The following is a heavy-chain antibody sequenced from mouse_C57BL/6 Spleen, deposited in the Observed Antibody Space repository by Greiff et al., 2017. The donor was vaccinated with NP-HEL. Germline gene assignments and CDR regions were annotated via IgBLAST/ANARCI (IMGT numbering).Heavy chain of an antibody. Sequence: QVQLKQPGAELVRPGSSVKLSCKASGYTFTSYWMHWVKQRPIQGLEWIGNIDPSDSETHYNQKFKDKATLTVDKSSSTAYMQLSSLTSEDSAVYYCARGDYYGSSYSFAYWGQGTLVTVSA. CDR3: ARGDYYGSSYSFAY. CDR2: IDPSDSET. D-gene: IGHD1-1*01. V-gene: IGHV1-52*01. J-gene: IGHJ3*01. CDR1: GYTFTSYW.